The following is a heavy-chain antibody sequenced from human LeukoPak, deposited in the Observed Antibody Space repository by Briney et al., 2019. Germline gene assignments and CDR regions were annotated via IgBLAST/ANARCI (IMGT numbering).Heavy chain of an antibody. D-gene: IGHD6-13*01. J-gene: IGHJ3*02. CDR2: INPNSGGT. V-gene: IGHV1-2*02. CDR3: ARDLWIAAHDAFDI. Sequence: ASVKVSCKASGYTFTGYYMHWVRQAPGQGLEWMGWINPNSGGTNYAQKFQCRVTMTRDTSISTAYMELSRLRSEDTAVYYCARDLWIAAHDAFDIWGQGTMVTVSS. CDR1: GYTFTGYY.